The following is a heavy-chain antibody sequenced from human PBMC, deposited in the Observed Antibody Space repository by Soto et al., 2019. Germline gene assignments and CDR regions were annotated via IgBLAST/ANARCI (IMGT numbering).Heavy chain of an antibody. Sequence: SETLSLTCTVSGGSVSGYYWSWIRQSPGRGLEWLGYIFYRGTTLYSPSVQSRLSVTVDTSKNQFSLKMRSVTAADTAIYYCTRHAIIARLQYGMDVWGRGTTVTVSS. J-gene: IGHJ6*02. D-gene: IGHD1-26*01. V-gene: IGHV4-59*02. CDR3: TRHAIIARLQYGMDV. CDR2: IFYRGTT. CDR1: GGSVSGYY.